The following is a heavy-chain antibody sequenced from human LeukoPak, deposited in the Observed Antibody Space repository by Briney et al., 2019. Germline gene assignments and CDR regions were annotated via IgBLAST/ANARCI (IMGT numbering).Heavy chain of an antibody. Sequence: ASVKVSCKASGYTFTGYYMHWVRQAPGQGLEWMGWINPNSGGTNYAQKFQGRVTMTRDTSISTAYMELSRLRSDDTAVYYCARARDSSGYYASTVDYWGQGTLVTVSS. CDR2: INPNSGGT. D-gene: IGHD3-22*01. V-gene: IGHV1-2*02. CDR3: ARARDSSGYYASTVDY. CDR1: GYTFTGYY. J-gene: IGHJ4*02.